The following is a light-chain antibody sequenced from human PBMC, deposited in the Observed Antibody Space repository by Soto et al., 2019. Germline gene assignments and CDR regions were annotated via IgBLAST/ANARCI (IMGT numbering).Light chain of an antibody. V-gene: IGLV2-14*01. J-gene: IGLJ1*01. CDR3: SSYTSNNTFYV. CDR1: SSDVGGYKY. CDR2: EVS. Sequence: QSVLTQPASVSGSDGQSITISCTGTSSDVGGYKYVSWYQQHPGKAPKLMIYEVSNRPSGVSNRFSGAKSDNTASLTISGLQGDDEADYYCSSYTSNNTFYVFGTGTKLTVL.